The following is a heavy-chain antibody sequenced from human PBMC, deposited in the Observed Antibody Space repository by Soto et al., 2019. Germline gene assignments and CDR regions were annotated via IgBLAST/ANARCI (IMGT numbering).Heavy chain of an antibody. V-gene: IGHV3-48*02. J-gene: IGHJ4*02. CDR1: GFSFSSYS. CDR3: ARDLGWHEVRGQGY. CDR2: ISSSSSTI. Sequence: EVQLVESGGGLVQPGGSLRLSCAASGFSFSSYSMNWVRQAPGKGLEWVSYISSSSSTIYYAHSVKGRFTISRDNAKNSLYLQMNSLRDEDTAVYYCARDLGWHEVRGQGYWGEGTLVTVSS. D-gene: IGHD3-10*01.